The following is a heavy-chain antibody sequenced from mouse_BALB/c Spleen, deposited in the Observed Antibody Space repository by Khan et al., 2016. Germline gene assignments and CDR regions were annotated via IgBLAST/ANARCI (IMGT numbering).Heavy chain of an antibody. Sequence: VQLQQSGAELVKPGASVKLSCTASGFNIKDTYMRWVKQRPEQGLEWIGRIDPANGNTKYDPKFQGKATITAETSSNTAYLQLSSLTSEDTAVYYCARSPYDYDVGFAYWGQGTLVTVSA. CDR3: ARSPYDYDVGFAY. J-gene: IGHJ3*01. V-gene: IGHV14-3*02. CDR1: GFNIKDTY. CDR2: IDPANGNT. D-gene: IGHD2-4*01.